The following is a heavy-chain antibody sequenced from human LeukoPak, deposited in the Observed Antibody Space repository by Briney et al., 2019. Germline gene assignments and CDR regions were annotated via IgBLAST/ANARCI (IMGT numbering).Heavy chain of an antibody. V-gene: IGHV4-59*01. CDR1: GGSISSYY. CDR2: IYYSGST. D-gene: IGHD6-13*01. J-gene: IGHJ4*02. CDR3: AGALAAGHPLPLDY. Sequence: PSETLSLTCTVSGGSISSYYWSWIRQPPGKGLEWIGYIYYSGSTNYNPSLKSRVTISVDTSKNQFSLKLSSVTAADTAVYYCAGALAAGHPLPLDYWGQGTLVTVSS.